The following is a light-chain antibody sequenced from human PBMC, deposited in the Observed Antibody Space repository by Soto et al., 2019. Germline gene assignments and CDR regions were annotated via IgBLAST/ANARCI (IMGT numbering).Light chain of an antibody. CDR3: CSYAGSKNFV. V-gene: IGLV2-8*01. J-gene: IGLJ1*01. CDR2: DDN. Sequence: QSALTQPPSASGSLRRSVTISCAGTSSDVGGYNYVSWYQQHPGKAPKLLIYDDNKRPSGVPDRLSGSKSGNTASLTVSGLQPEDEADYYCCSYAGSKNFVLGSGTKLTVL. CDR1: SSDVGGYNY.